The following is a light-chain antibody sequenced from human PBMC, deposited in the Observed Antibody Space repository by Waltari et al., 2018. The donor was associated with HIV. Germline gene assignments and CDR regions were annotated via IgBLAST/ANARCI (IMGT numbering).Light chain of an antibody. V-gene: IGLV1-44*01. Sequence: QSPLTQTPSMSGAPGQRVNISCSGGPSNIGSNSVNWYRQLPGTAPKLLIYSNDQRPSSVPVRFYGSKSATSAFLVISGLQSDDEADYYCATWDDTMSVVFGGGTRLTVL. J-gene: IGLJ2*01. CDR2: SND. CDR3: ATWDDTMSVV. CDR1: PSNIGSNS.